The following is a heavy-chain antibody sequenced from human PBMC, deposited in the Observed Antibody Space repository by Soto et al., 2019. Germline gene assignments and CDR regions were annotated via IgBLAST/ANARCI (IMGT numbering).Heavy chain of an antibody. Sequence: GESLKISCKASGYSFAKYWIGWARQMPGKGLEWMWIIYPGDSDTTYSPSFQGQVTISADKSISTAYLQWSSLQASDIAMYYCTRRYWRNLTWPHAAFVVWGEAAMVTVSS. J-gene: IGHJ3*01. CDR1: GYSFAKYW. CDR3: TRRYWRNLTWPHAAFVV. V-gene: IGHV5-51*01. CDR2: IYPGDSDT. D-gene: IGHD2-15*01.